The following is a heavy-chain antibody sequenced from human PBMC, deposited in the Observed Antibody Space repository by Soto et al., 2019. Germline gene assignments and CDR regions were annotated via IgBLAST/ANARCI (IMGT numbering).Heavy chain of an antibody. V-gene: IGHV1-3*05. Sequence: QVQLVQSGAEEKKPGASVKVSCKASGYTFTSYAMNWVRQAPGQRLEWMGWINAGNGNTKYSQKFQGRVTITRDTSASTAYMELSSLRSEDTAVYSCARSIVVVTALDYWGQGTLVTVSS. D-gene: IGHD2-21*02. CDR1: GYTFTSYA. CDR3: ARSIVVVTALDY. CDR2: INAGNGNT. J-gene: IGHJ4*02.